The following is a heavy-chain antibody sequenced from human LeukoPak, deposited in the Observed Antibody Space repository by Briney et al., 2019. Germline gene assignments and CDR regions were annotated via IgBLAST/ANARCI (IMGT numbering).Heavy chain of an antibody. Sequence: GGSLRLSCAASGFTFSSYAMRWVRQAPGKGLEWVSPIRGSGDSTYYADSVKGRFTISRDNSKNTLYLQMNSLRAEDTAVYYCAKDPGYYGSGRFDFWGQGTMVTVSS. CDR3: AKDPGYYGSGRFDF. V-gene: IGHV3-23*01. D-gene: IGHD3-10*01. CDR2: IRGSGDST. J-gene: IGHJ3*01. CDR1: GFTFSSYA.